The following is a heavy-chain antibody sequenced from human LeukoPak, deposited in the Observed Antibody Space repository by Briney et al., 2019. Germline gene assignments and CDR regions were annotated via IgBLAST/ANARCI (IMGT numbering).Heavy chain of an antibody. CDR2: ISSSSSST. Sequence: PGGSLRLSCVASGFTFSDYYMSWLRQAPGKGQEWISYISSSSSSTNYADSVKGRFTISRDNPKNSLYLLMNSLRAEDTAMYYCARDFIHRSGEANYWGQGTLVTVSS. CDR3: ARDFIHRSGEANY. CDR1: GFTFSDYY. V-gene: IGHV3-11*05. D-gene: IGHD3-22*01. J-gene: IGHJ4*02.